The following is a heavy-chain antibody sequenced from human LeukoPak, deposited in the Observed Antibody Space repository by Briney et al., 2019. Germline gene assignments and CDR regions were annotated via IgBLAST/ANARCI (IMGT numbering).Heavy chain of an antibody. D-gene: IGHD6-13*01. CDR2: ISAYNGHT. CDR3: ARDKAAAAGTEDY. V-gene: IGHV1-18*01. CDR1: GYTFTSYG. Sequence: ASVKVSCKASGYTFTSYGFTWVRQAPGQGLEWMGWISAYNGHTNYEQKFQGRVTLTTDTSTSTAYMELRSLISDDTAVYYCARDKAAAAGTEDYWGHGTLVTVSS. J-gene: IGHJ4*01.